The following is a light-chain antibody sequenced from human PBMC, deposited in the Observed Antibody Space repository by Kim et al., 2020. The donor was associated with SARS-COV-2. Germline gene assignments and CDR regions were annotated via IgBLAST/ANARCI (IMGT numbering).Light chain of an antibody. Sequence: SVSTGQTASITCAGDRLGDKYACWYQQKPGQSPVLVIYQDSKRTSGIPERFSGCNSGNTATLTISGTQAMDEADYYCQAWDSSVVFGGGTQLTVL. CDR1: RLGDKY. CDR2: QDS. J-gene: IGLJ2*01. CDR3: QAWDSSVV. V-gene: IGLV3-1*01.